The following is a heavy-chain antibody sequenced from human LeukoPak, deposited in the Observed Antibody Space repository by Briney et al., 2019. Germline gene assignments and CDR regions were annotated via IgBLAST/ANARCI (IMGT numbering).Heavy chain of an antibody. V-gene: IGHV4-34*01. CDR2: INHSGST. D-gene: IGHD6-6*01. Sequence: SETLSLTCAVDGGSFSGYYWSWIRQPPGKGLEWIGEINHSGSTNYNPSLKSRVTISVDTSKNQFSLKLTSVTAADTAVYYCARTPGYSRSYRYWGQGTLVTVSS. J-gene: IGHJ4*02. CDR1: GGSFSGYY. CDR3: ARTPGYSRSYRY.